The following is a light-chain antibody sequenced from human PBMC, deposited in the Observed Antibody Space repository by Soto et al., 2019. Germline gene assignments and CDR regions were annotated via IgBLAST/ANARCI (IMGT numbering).Light chain of an antibody. CDR1: QSISSY. CDR2: DAS. V-gene: IGKV1-5*01. CDR3: QQYNSYSWT. J-gene: IGKJ1*01. Sequence: DIQMTQSPSSLSASVGDRVTSTCRASQSISSYLNWYQQKPGKAPKLLIYDASNLETGVPSRFSGGGSGTEFTLTISSLQPDDIATYSCQQYNSYSWTFGQGTTVDIK.